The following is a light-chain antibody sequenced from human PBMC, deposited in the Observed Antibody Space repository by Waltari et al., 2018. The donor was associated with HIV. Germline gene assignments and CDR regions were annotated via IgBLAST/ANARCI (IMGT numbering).Light chain of an antibody. Sequence: QSALTQPASVSGSPGQSITMSCTGATSDVGAYDYVSWYQQHPGQAPKLIIYEVTNRPSGVSNRFSGSKSGITASLTISGLQTEDEADYYCSSYTNINTVVFGGGTKLTVL. CDR2: EVT. J-gene: IGLJ2*01. CDR3: SSYTNINTVV. CDR1: TSDVGAYDY. V-gene: IGLV2-14*01.